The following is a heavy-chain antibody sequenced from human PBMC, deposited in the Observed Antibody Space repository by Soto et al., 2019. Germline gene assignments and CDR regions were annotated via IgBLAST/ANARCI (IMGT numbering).Heavy chain of an antibody. CDR3: ARDLLTPRHLHAGTPPGYYYYGMDV. Sequence: QVQLVQSGAEVKKPGSSVKVSCKASGGTFSSYAISWVRQAPGQGLEWMGGIIPIFGTANYAQKFQGRVTITADESTSHAYMGLSSLRSEDTAGYYCARDLLTPRHLHAGTPPGYYYYGMDVWGQGTTVTVSS. CDR2: IIPIFGTA. CDR1: GGTFSSYA. V-gene: IGHV1-69*01. J-gene: IGHJ6*02. D-gene: IGHD6-13*01.